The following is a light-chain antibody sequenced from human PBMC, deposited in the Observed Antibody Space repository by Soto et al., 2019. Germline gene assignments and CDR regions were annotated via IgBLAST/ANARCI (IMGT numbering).Light chain of an antibody. V-gene: IGKV1-5*03. Sequence: DIQMTQSPSTLSASVGDRVTITCRASQSISSWLAWYQQKPGKAPKLLIYKASSLESGVPSRFSGSGSGTEFTLTISSLQPDDFATYYCQQAYTFRQGTKLEIK. J-gene: IGKJ2*01. CDR1: QSISSW. CDR2: KAS. CDR3: QQAYT.